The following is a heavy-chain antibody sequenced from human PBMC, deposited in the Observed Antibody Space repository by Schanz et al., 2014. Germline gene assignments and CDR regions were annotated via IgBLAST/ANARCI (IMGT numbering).Heavy chain of an antibody. Sequence: DVQLVESGGDLVQPGGSLRLSCAASGFTFSSYWMSWVRQAPWKELEWVANIKHDGGEKYYVDSLKGRFTISRDNAKNXLYLQMSSLRAEXXXVYYCVRIYSGYSGGYLDYWGQGTLVTVSS. CDR1: GFTFSSYW. CDR3: VRIYSGYSGGYLDY. D-gene: IGHD5-12*01. CDR2: IKHDGGEK. J-gene: IGHJ4*02. V-gene: IGHV3-7*01.